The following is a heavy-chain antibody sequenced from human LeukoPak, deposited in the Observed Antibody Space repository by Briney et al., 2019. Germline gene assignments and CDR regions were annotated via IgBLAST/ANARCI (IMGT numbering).Heavy chain of an antibody. Sequence: GGSLRLSCVASGFIFGDYYMSWIRQAPGKGLEWVSYISSSGSTIYYADSVKGRFTISRDNAKNSLYLQMNSLRAEDTAVYYCARQRTHRIFLLHYYYYMDVWGKGTTVTVSS. CDR3: ARQRTHRIFLLHYYYYMDV. D-gene: IGHD2-15*01. CDR1: GFIFGDYY. CDR2: ISSSGSTI. V-gene: IGHV3-11*01. J-gene: IGHJ6*03.